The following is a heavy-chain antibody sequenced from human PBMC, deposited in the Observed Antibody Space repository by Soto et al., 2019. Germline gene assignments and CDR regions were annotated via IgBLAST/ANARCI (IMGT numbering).Heavy chain of an antibody. CDR1: GFTFSSYG. CDR3: AKDSDSSRRYYYYYGMDV. Sequence: GGSLRLSCAASGFTFSSYGMHWVRQAPGKGLEWVAVISYDGSNKYYADSVKGRFTISRDNSKNTLYLQMNSLRAEDTAVYYCAKDSDSSRRYYYYYGMDVWGQGTTVTVSS. D-gene: IGHD2-21*01. CDR2: ISYDGSNK. V-gene: IGHV3-30*18. J-gene: IGHJ6*02.